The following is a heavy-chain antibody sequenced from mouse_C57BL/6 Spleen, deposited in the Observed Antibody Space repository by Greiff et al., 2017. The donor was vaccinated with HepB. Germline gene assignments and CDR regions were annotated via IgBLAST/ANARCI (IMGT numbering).Heavy chain of an antibody. J-gene: IGHJ4*01. CDR2: ISDGGSYT. D-gene: IGHD2-2*01. CDR3: AREPQWLRLAMDY. CDR1: GFTFSSYA. V-gene: IGHV5-4*01. Sequence: EVMLVESGGGLVKPGGSLKLSCAASGFTFSSYAMSWVRQTPEKRLEWVATISDGGSYTYYPDNVKGRFTISRDNAKNNLYLQMSHLKSEDTAMYYCAREPQWLRLAMDYWGQGTSVTVSS.